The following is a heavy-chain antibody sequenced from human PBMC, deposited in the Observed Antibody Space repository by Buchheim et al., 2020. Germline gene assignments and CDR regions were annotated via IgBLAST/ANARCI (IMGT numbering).Heavy chain of an antibody. Sequence: QVQLVQSGAEVKKPGASVKVSCKASGYTFSNYGITWVRQAPGQGLEWMGWISAYKWIITYNGNTKYAQNIQGRVTMTTDTSTNPAYMELRSLRSDDTAVYYCARVNVVVIATTPGSIDYWGQGTL. D-gene: IGHD2-15*01. CDR1: GYTFSNYG. V-gene: IGHV1-18*01. J-gene: IGHJ4*02. CDR2: ISAYKWIITYNGNT. CDR3: ARVNVVVIATTPGSIDY.